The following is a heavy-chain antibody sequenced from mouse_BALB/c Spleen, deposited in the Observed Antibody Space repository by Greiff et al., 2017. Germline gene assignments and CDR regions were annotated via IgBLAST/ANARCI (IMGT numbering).Heavy chain of an antibody. J-gene: IGHJ3*01. V-gene: IGHV5-6-5*01. CDR3: AREGGYGNYGWFAY. CDR2: ISSGGST. D-gene: IGHD2-1*01. CDR1: GFTFSSYA. Sequence: EVKLVESGGGLVKPGGSLKLSCAASGFTFSSYAMSWVRQTPEKRLEWVASISSGGSTYYPDSVKGRFTISRDNARNILYLQMSSLRSEDTAMYYCAREGGYGNYGWFAYWGQGTLVTVSA.